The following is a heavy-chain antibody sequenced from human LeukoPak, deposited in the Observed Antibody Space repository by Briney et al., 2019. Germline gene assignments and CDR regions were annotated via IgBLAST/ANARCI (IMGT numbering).Heavy chain of an antibody. CDR2: IKQDGSEK. CDR1: GFTFSSYW. J-gene: IGHJ4*02. V-gene: IGHV3-7*01. CDR3: ARDPYYYDSSGYHNFDY. D-gene: IGHD3-22*01. Sequence: GGSLRLSCEASGFTFSSYWMNWVRQAPGKGLEWVANIKQDGSEKHYVDSVKGRFTISRDNAKNSLYLQMNSLRAEDTAVYYCARDPYYYDSSGYHNFDYWGQGTLVTVSS.